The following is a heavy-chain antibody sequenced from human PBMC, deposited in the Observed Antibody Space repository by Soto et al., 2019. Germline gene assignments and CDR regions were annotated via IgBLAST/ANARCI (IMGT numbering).Heavy chain of an antibody. Sequence: QLQLQESGPGLVKPSETLSLTCTVSGGSISSSSYYWGWIRQPPGKGLEWIGSIYYSGSTYYNPSLKSRVTISVDTSKNQFSLKLSSVTAADTAVYYCARTTLEQWLDQGTFDYWGQGTLVTVSS. J-gene: IGHJ4*02. V-gene: IGHV4-39*01. CDR3: ARTTLEQWLDQGTFDY. CDR2: IYYSGST. CDR1: GGSISSSSYY. D-gene: IGHD6-19*01.